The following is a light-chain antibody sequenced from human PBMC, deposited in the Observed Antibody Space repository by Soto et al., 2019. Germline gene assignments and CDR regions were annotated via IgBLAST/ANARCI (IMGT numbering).Light chain of an antibody. CDR3: SSYTNINTRACL. J-gene: IGLJ1*01. Sequence: QSVLTQPTSVSGSPGQSITISCPGTSGDICSYNRFSWYQQHPGKAPKLIIYEVTDRPSGGFNRFSGSKSGNTAPLTISGLKAADEAEYYCSSYTNINTRACLLGTGNKVTVL. CDR1: SGDICSYNR. V-gene: IGLV2-14*01. CDR2: EVT.